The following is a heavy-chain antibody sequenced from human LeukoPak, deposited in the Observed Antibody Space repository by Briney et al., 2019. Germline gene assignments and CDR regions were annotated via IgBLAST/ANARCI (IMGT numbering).Heavy chain of an antibody. CDR3: GRGLGYFSITSGYGLGY. CDR2: IIPIFGTA. Sequence: SVKVSCKASGGTFSSYAISWVRQAPGQGLEWMGGIIPIFGTANYAQKFQGRVTITADKSTSTAYMELSSLRSEDTAVYYCGRGLGYFSITSGYGLGYWGQGTLVTVSS. D-gene: IGHD2-2*01. V-gene: IGHV1-69*06. J-gene: IGHJ4*02. CDR1: GGTFSSYA.